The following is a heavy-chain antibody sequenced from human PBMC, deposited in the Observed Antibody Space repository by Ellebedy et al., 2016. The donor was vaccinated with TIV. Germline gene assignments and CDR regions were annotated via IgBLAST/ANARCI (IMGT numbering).Heavy chain of an antibody. CDR1: GFTVSSNY. J-gene: IGHJ6*02. V-gene: IGHV3-66*01. D-gene: IGHD2-8*02. CDR2: IYTSGTT. Sequence: GESLKISCAASGFTVSSNYMNWVRQAPGKGLEWVSLIYTSGTTYYADSVKGRLTISRDNSKNTLYLQMNSLRAEDTAVYYCARDLVLDDYYYYGMDVWGQGTTVTVSS. CDR3: ARDLVLDDYYYYGMDV.